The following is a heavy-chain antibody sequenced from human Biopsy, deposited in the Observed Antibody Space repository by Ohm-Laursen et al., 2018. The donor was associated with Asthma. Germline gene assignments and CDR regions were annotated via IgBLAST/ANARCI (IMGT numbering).Heavy chain of an antibody. CDR1: SGSGGYMRSGNYY. V-gene: IGHV4-39*01. CDR3: VRGSSSWHHGPFHYYNGMDV. Sequence: SETLSLTCSLSSGSGGYMRSGNYYWGWIRQPPGKGLEWIGSIYYSGTTYYNPSLESRVTVSAATSKNRFSLKLTSVTAADTAVYYCVRGSSSWHHGPFHYYNGMDVWGQGTTVTVS. J-gene: IGHJ6*02. D-gene: IGHD6-13*01. CDR2: IYYSGTT.